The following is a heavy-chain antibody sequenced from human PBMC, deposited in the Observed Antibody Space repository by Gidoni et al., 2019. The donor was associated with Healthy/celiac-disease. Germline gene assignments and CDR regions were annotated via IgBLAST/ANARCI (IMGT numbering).Heavy chain of an antibody. J-gene: IGHJ4*02. V-gene: IGHV4-39*01. D-gene: IGHD3-22*01. CDR3: ARIALGGGYYYVDY. CDR2: IYYSGST. CDR1: GCSIRSSSYY. Sequence: QLQLQESGPGLVKPSETLSLTCTVSGCSIRSSSYYWGWIRQPPGKGLEWIGSIYYSGSTYYNPSLKSRVTISVDTSKNQFSLKLSSVTAADTAVYYCARIALGGGYYYVDYWGQGTLVTVSS.